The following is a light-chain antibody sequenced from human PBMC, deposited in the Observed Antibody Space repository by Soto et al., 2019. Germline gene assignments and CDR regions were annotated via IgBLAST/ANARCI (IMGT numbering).Light chain of an antibody. CDR1: QSVSNY. Sequence: VLTQSPATLSLSPGDRATLSRRASQSVSNYLAWYTPKPGQAPRILMYDASNRATGIPDRFSGSGSGTDLTLTIRSLEPEDGAVDYGKQRNNWHRTVGHVPQVDIK. CDR2: DAS. V-gene: IGKV3-11*01. CDR3: KQRNNWHRT. J-gene: IGKJ1*01.